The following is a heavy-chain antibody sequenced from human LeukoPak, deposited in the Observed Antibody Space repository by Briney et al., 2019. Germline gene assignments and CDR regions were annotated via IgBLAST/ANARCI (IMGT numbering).Heavy chain of an antibody. V-gene: IGHV3-33*06. J-gene: IGHJ4*02. CDR2: IWYDGSNK. CDR1: GFTFSSYG. Sequence: GRSLRLSCAASGFTFSSYGMHWVRQAPGKGLEWVAVIWYDGSNKYYADSVKGRFTISRDNSKNTLYLQMNSLRAEDTAVYYCANRDIVVVVAATDDYWGQGTLVTVSS. D-gene: IGHD2-15*01. CDR3: ANRDIVVVVAATDDY.